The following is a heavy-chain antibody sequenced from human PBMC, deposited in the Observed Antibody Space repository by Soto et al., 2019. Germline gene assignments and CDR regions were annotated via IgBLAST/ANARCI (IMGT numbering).Heavy chain of an antibody. Sequence: GASVKVSCKASGYTFTDYYMYWVRQAPGQGLEWMGWINPNSGGTNCAQKFQGSVTMTRVTSISTAYMELSSLSPEDTGVYYCAKDVDVVMVLSATRGLDVWGQGTRVTVSS. CDR2: INPNSGGT. J-gene: IGHJ6*02. D-gene: IGHD2-15*01. CDR1: GYTFTDYY. CDR3: AKDVDVVMVLSATRGLDV. V-gene: IGHV1-2*02.